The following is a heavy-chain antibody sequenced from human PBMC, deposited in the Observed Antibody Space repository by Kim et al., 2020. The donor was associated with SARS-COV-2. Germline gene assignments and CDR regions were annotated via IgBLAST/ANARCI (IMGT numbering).Heavy chain of an antibody. Sequence: ASVKVSCKASGYTFTSYGISWVRQAPGQGLEWMGWISAYNGNTNYAQKLQGRVTMTTDTSTSTAYMELRSLRSDDTAVYYCARERGTTTVTNGGTGMDVWGQGTTVTVSS. D-gene: IGHD4-17*01. CDR2: ISAYNGNT. CDR1: GYTFTSYG. J-gene: IGHJ6*02. CDR3: ARERGTTTVTNGGTGMDV. V-gene: IGHV1-18*01.